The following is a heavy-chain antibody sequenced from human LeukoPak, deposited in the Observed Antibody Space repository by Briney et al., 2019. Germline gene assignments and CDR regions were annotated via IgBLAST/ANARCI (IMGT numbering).Heavy chain of an antibody. CDR2: ISWNSGSI. Sequence: LRLSCAASGFTFDDYAMHWVRQAPGKGLEWVSGISWNSGSIGYADSVKGRFTISRDNAKNSLYLQMNSLRAEDTALYYCAKDMGDPSGYDYRCMDVWGQGTTVTVSS. CDR3: AKDMGDPSGYDYRCMDV. CDR1: GFTFDDYA. J-gene: IGHJ6*02. D-gene: IGHD5-12*01. V-gene: IGHV3-9*01.